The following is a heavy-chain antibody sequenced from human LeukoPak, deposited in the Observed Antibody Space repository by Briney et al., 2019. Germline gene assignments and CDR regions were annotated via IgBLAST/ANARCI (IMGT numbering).Heavy chain of an antibody. Sequence: GGSLRLSCAASGCTFSDYYMSWIRQAPGKGLEWVSYISSSGSYTNYADSVKGRFTISRDNAKNSLYLQMNNLRAEDTAVYYCERRSTGDYVWFDPWGQGTLVTVSS. J-gene: IGHJ5*02. D-gene: IGHD4-17*01. V-gene: IGHV3-11*03. CDR2: ISSSGSYT. CDR1: GCTFSDYY. CDR3: ERRSTGDYVWFDP.